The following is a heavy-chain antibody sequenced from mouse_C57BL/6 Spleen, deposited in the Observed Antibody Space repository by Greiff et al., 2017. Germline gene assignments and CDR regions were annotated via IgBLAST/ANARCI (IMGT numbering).Heavy chain of an antibody. V-gene: IGHV7-3*01. D-gene: IGHD4-1*01. CDR2: IRNKANSYTT. J-gene: IGHJ3*01. Sequence: EVQVVESGGGLVQPGGSLSLSCAASGFTFTDYYMSWVRQPPGKALEWLGFIRNKANSYTTEYSASVKGRFTISRDNSQCILYLQMNALRAEDSATYYCARYGAGSYFAYWGKGTLVTVSA. CDR1: GFTFTDYY. CDR3: ARYGAGSYFAY.